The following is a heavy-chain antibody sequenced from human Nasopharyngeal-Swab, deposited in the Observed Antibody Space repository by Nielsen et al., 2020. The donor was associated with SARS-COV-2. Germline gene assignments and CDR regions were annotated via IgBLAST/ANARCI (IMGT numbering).Heavy chain of an antibody. Sequence: GESLKISCAASGFTFSSYGMHWVRQAPGKGLEWVAVIWYDGSNKYYADSVKGRFTISRDNSKNTLYLQMNGLRAEDTAVYYCARDSSSSDADAFDIWGQGTMVTVSS. D-gene: IGHD6-6*01. V-gene: IGHV3-33*01. CDR1: GFTFSSYG. J-gene: IGHJ3*02. CDR2: IWYDGSNK. CDR3: ARDSSSSDADAFDI.